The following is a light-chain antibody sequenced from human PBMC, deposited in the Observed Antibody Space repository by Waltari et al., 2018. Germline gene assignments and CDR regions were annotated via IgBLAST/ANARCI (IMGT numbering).Light chain of an antibody. CDR3: QSYDSSLSASV. CDR1: SSNIGAGYD. J-gene: IGLJ3*02. Sequence: QSVLTQPPSVSGAPGQRVTISCTGSSSNIGAGYDVHWYQQLPGTAPKLLIYLNNTRPSGVPDRFSGYKSGTSASLAITGLQAEDEADYYCQSYDSSLSASVFGGGTKLTVL. CDR2: LNN. V-gene: IGLV1-40*01.